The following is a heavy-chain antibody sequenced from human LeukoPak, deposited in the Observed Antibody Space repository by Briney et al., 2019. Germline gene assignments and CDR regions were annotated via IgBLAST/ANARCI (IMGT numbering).Heavy chain of an antibody. V-gene: IGHV3-48*01. J-gene: IGHJ4*02. CDR2: ISSSSSPI. CDR3: ARSGTYAYFDY. CDR1: GFTFSSYS. Sequence: GGSLRLSCAASGFTFSSYSVSWVRQAPGKGLEWVSYISSSSSPIYYADSVKGRFTISGDNAKNSLYLQMNSLRAEDTAVYYCARSGTYAYFDYWGQGTLVTVSS. D-gene: IGHD1-26*01.